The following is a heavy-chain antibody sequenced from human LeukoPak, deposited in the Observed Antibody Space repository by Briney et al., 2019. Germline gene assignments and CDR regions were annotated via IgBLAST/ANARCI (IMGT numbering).Heavy chain of an antibody. CDR3: ARSQAVGAFDY. CDR2: ISYDGSNK. D-gene: IGHD1-26*01. CDR1: GFTFSSYA. V-gene: IGHV3-30*04. Sequence: GGSLRLSCAASGFTFSSYAMHWVRQAPGKGLEWVAVISYDGSNKYYADSVKGRFTISRDNSKNTLYLQMNSLRAEDTAVYYCARSQAVGAFDYWGQGTLVTVSS. J-gene: IGHJ4*02.